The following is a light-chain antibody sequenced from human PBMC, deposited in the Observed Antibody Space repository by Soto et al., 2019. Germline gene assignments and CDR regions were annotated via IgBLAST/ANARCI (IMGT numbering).Light chain of an antibody. J-gene: IGLJ2*01. V-gene: IGLV1-40*01. CDR2: GNS. Sequence: QSVLTQPPSVSGAPGQRVTISCTGSSSNIGAGYDVHWYQQLPGTAPKLLIYGNSNRPSGVPDRFSGSKSGTSASLAITGLQAEDEADYYCRSYDGSLSGEVSGGGVKRPVL. CDR1: SSNIGAGYD. CDR3: RSYDGSLSGEV.